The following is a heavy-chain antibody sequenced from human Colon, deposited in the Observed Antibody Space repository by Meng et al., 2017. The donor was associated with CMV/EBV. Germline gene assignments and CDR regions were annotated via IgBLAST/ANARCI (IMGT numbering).Heavy chain of an antibody. CDR2: LNPNSGDT. D-gene: IGHD3-10*01. Sequence: QGQVEQSGAEVKKPGAPVKVSCKTSGYTFTGYFMFWVRQAPGQGLEWMGSLNPNSGDTNSAQKFHGRLTMTRDTSIHTAYMELGSLRSDDTAVYYCATISGGDFDFWGQGTLVTVSS. V-gene: IGHV1-2*02. CDR1: GYTFTGYF. J-gene: IGHJ4*02. CDR3: ATISGGDFDF.